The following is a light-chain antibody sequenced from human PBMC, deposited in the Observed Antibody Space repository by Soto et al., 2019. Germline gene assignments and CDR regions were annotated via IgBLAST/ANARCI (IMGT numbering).Light chain of an antibody. CDR3: QQYGYSPIT. CDR2: AAS. J-gene: IGKJ5*01. CDR1: QSINSN. Sequence: VMTQSPATLSVSPGERATLSCRASQSINSNLAWYQQRPGQAPRLLIYAASSRATGIPDRFSGSGSGTDFTLTIDGLEPEDFVVYYCQQYGYSPITFGQGTRLEIK. V-gene: IGKV3-20*01.